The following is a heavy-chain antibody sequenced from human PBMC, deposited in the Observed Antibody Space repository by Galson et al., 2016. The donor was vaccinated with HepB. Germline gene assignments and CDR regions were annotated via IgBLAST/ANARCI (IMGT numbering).Heavy chain of an antibody. CDR1: GFAFSSYA. CDR2: IGLSGSIT. J-gene: IGHJ4*02. Sequence: SLRLSCAASGFAFSSYAVNWVRPAPGKRLEWIASIGLSGSITHYSDSVKGRFTTSRDNSKNTAYLEMNSLRADDTAIYYCAKPHTSGWLTSFDHWGQGNLVTVSS. V-gene: IGHV3-23*01. D-gene: IGHD6-19*01. CDR3: AKPHTSGWLTSFDH.